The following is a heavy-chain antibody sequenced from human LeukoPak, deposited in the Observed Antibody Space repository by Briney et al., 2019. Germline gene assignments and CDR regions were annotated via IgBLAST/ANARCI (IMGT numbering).Heavy chain of an antibody. CDR2: IYYSGST. Sequence: SETLSLTCTVSGDSISDYYWNWIRQPPGKGLEWIGYIYYSGSTNYSPPLKSRVTISVDTSKNQFSLKLSSVTAADTAIYYCARRRKVPAPRAGDAFDIWGQGTMVTVSS. D-gene: IGHD2-21*02. CDR1: GDSISDYY. CDR3: ARRRKVPAPRAGDAFDI. V-gene: IGHV4-59*08. J-gene: IGHJ3*02.